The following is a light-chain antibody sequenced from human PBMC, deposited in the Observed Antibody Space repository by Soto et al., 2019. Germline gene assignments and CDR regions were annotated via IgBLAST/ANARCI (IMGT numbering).Light chain of an antibody. J-gene: IGKJ3*01. Sequence: EIVLTQSPGTLSLSPGERATLSCRASQSVSSSYLAWYQQKPGQAPRLLIYGASSRATGIPDRFSGSGSGTDFTLTSSRLEPEDCAVYYCQQYGSSLFTFGPGTKVDSK. CDR2: GAS. CDR3: QQYGSSLFT. V-gene: IGKV3-20*01. CDR1: QSVSSSY.